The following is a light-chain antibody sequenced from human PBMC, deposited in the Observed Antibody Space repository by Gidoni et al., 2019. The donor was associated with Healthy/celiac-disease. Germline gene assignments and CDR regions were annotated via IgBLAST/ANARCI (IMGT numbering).Light chain of an antibody. Sequence: PDSLAVSLGERATINCKSSQSVLYSSNNKNYLAWYQQKPGQPPKLLIYWASTRESGVPDRFSGSGSGTDFTLTISSLQAEDVAVYYCQQYYSTPRTFGQGTKLEIK. V-gene: IGKV4-1*01. CDR1: QSVLYSSNNKNY. CDR2: WAS. J-gene: IGKJ2*01. CDR3: QQYYSTPRT.